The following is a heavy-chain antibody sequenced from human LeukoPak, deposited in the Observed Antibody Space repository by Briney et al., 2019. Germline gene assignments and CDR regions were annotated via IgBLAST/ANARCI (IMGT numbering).Heavy chain of an antibody. D-gene: IGHD3-16*01. CDR3: AKDQGLMTQKGIADY. Sequence: PGGSLRLSCAASGFTFSSYAMSWVRQAPGKGLEWVSAISGSGGSTYYADSVKGRFTISRDNSKNTLYLQMNSLRAEDTAVYYCAKDQGLMTQKGIADYWGQGTLVTVSS. CDR1: GFTFSSYA. CDR2: ISGSGGST. V-gene: IGHV3-23*01. J-gene: IGHJ4*02.